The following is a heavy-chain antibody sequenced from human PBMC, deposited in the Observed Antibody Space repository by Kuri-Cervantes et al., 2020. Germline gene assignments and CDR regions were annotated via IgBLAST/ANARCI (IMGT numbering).Heavy chain of an antibody. Sequence: GESLKISCAASGFTFSSYGMHRVRQAPGKGLEWVSVISYDGSNKYYADSVKGRFTISRDNSXHTLYLQMNSLRAEDTAVYYCAKARWLELPTNWFDPWGQGTLVTVSS. V-gene: IGHV3-30*18. J-gene: IGHJ5*02. D-gene: IGHD1-7*01. CDR1: GFTFSSYG. CDR3: AKARWLELPTNWFDP. CDR2: ISYDGSNK.